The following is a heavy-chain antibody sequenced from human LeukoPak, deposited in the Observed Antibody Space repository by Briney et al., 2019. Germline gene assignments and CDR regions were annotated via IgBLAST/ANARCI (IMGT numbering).Heavy chain of an antibody. J-gene: IGHJ4*02. D-gene: IGHD3-22*01. CDR1: GFTFSSYA. CDR2: TSGSGDNT. V-gene: IGHV3-23*01. CDR3: AKGSYYDSSGSFYFDY. Sequence: GGSLRLSCAASGFTFSSYAMSWVRQAPGKELEWVSGTSGSGDNTYYADSVKGRFTISRDNSKNTLYVQVNSLGTEDTAAYYCAKGSYYDSSGSFYFDYWGQGTLVTVSS.